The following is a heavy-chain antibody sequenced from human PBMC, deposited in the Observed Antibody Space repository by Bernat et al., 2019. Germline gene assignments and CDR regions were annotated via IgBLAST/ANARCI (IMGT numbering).Heavy chain of an antibody. Sequence: QVQLQQWGAGLLKPSETLSLTCAVYGGSFSGYYWSWIRQPPGKGLEWIGEINHSGSTNYNPSLKSRVTISVDTSKNQFSLKLSSVTAADTAVYYCAREGVGFWSGYYNYWVQGTLVTVSS. CDR2: INHSGST. J-gene: IGHJ4*02. CDR3: AREGVGFWSGYYNY. D-gene: IGHD3-3*01. CDR1: GGSFSGYY. V-gene: IGHV4-34*01.